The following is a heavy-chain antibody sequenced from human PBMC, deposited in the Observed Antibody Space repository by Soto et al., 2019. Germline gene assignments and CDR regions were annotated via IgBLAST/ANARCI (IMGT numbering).Heavy chain of an antibody. CDR3: ARDVAAAGPNYYYYGMAV. J-gene: IGHJ6*02. V-gene: IGHV1-69*12. D-gene: IGHD6-13*01. Sequence: QVQLVQSGAEVKKPGSSVKVSCKASGGTFSSYAISWVRQAPGQGLEWMGGIIPIFGTANYAQKFQGRVTITADESTSTADMELSSLRSEDTAVYYCARDVAAAGPNYYYYGMAVWGQGTTVTVSS. CDR2: IIPIFGTA. CDR1: GGTFSSYA.